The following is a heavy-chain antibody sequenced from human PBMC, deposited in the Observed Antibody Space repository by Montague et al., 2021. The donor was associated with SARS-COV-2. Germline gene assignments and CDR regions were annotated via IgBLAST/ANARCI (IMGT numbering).Heavy chain of an antibody. J-gene: IGHJ3*01. CDR3: ARLKRYFDSSGSPSAFDF. D-gene: IGHD3-22*01. CDR1: GGSITNNIGY. CDR2: IYYTGNT. V-gene: IGHV4-39*02. Sequence: SETLSLTCTVSGGSITNNIGYWAWIRQPPGKGLEWIGSIYYTGNTYYNPSLKSRVTLSVVTSKNHFTLKLSSVTAAETAVYYCARLKRYFDSSGSPSAFDFWGQGTKVTVSS.